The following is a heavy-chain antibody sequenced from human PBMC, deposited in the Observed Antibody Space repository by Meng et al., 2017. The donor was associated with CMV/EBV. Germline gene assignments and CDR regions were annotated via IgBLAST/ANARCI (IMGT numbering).Heavy chain of an antibody. Sequence: SETLSLTCTVSGGSISSYYWSWIRQPPGKGLEWIGYIYYSGSTNYNPSLKSRVTISVDTSKNQFSLKLSSVTAADTAVYCCARLNLMTTVTTPGSYYYYGMDVWGQGTTVTVSS. CDR1: GGSISSYY. J-gene: IGHJ6*02. V-gene: IGHV4-59*01. CDR3: ARLNLMTTVTTPGSYYYYGMDV. D-gene: IGHD4-11*01. CDR2: IYYSGST.